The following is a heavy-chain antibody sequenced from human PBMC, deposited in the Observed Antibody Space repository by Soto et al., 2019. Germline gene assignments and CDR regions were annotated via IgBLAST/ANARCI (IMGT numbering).Heavy chain of an antibody. Sequence: QGQLQESGPGLVRLSETLSLTCTVSGASITSYYWSWIRQSSGKGLEWIGYIHYSGSTNYNPSLESRVTMSIDTSESQFSLRLRSVTAADTAVYYCARLDYYYYLDVWGKGTAVTVSS. CDR3: ARLDYYYYLDV. V-gene: IGHV4-59*12. J-gene: IGHJ6*03. CDR2: IHYSGST. CDR1: GASITSYY.